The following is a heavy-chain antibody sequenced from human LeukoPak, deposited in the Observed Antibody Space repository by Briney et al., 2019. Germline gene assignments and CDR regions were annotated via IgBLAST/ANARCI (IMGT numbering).Heavy chain of an antibody. D-gene: IGHD3-9*01. Sequence: SETLSLTCTVSGGSISSYYWSWIRQPPGKGLEWIGYIYYSGSTNYNPSLKSRVTISVDTSKNQFSLKLSSVTAADTAVYYCARGLDYDILTGYYSSRNNWFDPWGQGTLVTVSS. CDR3: ARGLDYDILTGYYSSRNNWFDP. CDR1: GGSISSYY. V-gene: IGHV4-59*01. J-gene: IGHJ5*02. CDR2: IYYSGST.